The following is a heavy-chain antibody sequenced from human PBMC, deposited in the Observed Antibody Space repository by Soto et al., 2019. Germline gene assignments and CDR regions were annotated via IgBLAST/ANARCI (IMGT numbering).Heavy chain of an antibody. CDR1: GFTFSSYW. D-gene: IGHD6-19*01. V-gene: IGHV3-7*01. J-gene: IGHJ2*01. Sequence: PGGSLRLSCAASGFTFSSYWMSWVRQAPGKGLEWVANIKQDGSEKYYVDSVKGRFTISRDNAKNSLYLQMNSLRAEDTAVYYCARALWLGHGVYIRYFDLWGRGTLVTVSS. CDR3: ARALWLGHGVYIRYFDL. CDR2: IKQDGSEK.